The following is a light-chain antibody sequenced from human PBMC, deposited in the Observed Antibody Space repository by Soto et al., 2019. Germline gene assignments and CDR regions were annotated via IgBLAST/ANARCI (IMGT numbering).Light chain of an antibody. V-gene: IGLV2-11*01. CDR2: DVS. CDR3: CSYAGSPYV. CDR1: SSDVGAYNY. J-gene: IGLJ1*01. Sequence: QSALTQPRSVSGSPGQSVTISCTGTSSDVGAYNYVSWYQHHPGKAPKLMIYDVSKRPSGVPDRFSGSKSGNTASLTISGLQAEDEADYYCCSYAGSPYVFGTGTQLTVL.